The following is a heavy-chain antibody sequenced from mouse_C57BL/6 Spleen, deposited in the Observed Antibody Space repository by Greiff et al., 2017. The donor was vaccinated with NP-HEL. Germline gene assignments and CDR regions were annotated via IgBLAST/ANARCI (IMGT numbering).Heavy chain of an antibody. Sequence: DVTLQESGPGLVKPSQSLSLTCSVTGYSITSGYYWNWIRQFPGNKLEWMGYISYDGSNNYNPSLKNRISITRDTSKNQFFLKLNSVTTEDTATYYCARDLGGYYVYFDYWGQGTTLTVSS. CDR2: ISYDGSN. J-gene: IGHJ2*01. CDR3: ARDLGGYYVYFDY. CDR1: GYSITSGYY. D-gene: IGHD2-3*01. V-gene: IGHV3-6*01.